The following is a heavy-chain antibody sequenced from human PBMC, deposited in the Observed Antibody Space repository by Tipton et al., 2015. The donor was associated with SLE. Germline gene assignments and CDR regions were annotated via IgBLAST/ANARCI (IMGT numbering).Heavy chain of an antibody. Sequence: GLVKPSETLSLTCAVYGGAFSDYYWTWIRQPPGKGLEWVGEINHSGSTNYNPSLKSLVIMSIDTSKNQFSLKLNSVTAGDTAVYYCAREWCSIGACHFDYWGQGTLVTVSS. D-gene: IGHD2-8*02. CDR1: GGAFSDYY. J-gene: IGHJ4*02. CDR3: AREWCSIGACHFDY. V-gene: IGHV4-34*10. CDR2: INHSGST.